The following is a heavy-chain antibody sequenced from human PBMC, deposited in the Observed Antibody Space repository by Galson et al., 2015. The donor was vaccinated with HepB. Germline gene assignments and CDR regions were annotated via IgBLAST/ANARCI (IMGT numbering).Heavy chain of an antibody. V-gene: IGHV3-7*03. CDR3: ARERYSSSWTHYYYYGMDV. CDR2: IKQGGSEK. D-gene: IGHD6-13*01. J-gene: IGHJ6*02. Sequence: SLRLSCAASGFTFSSYWMSWVRQAPGKGLEWVANIKQGGSEKYYVDSVKGRFTISRDNAKNSLYLQMNSLRAEDTAVYYCARERYSSSWTHYYYYGMDVWGQGTTVTVSS. CDR1: GFTFSSYW.